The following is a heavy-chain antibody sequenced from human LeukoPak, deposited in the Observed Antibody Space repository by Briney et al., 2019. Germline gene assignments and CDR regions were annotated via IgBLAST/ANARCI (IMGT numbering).Heavy chain of an antibody. J-gene: IGHJ4*02. CDR3: ARYGVSSSTSYIDF. V-gene: IGHV3-21*01. Sequence: PGGSLRLSCAASGFTFSTYAMNWVRQAPGEGLKWVSCITGDSAYIYYAESVKGRFTISRDNAKNSLYLQMNSLRAEDTAVYYCARYGVSSSTSYIDFCGQGTLVTVSS. D-gene: IGHD2-2*01. CDR2: ITGDSAYI. CDR1: GFTFSTYA.